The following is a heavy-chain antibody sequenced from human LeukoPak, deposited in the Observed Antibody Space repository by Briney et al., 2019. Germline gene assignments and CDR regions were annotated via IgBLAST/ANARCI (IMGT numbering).Heavy chain of an antibody. J-gene: IGHJ4*02. D-gene: IGHD4-17*01. CDR1: GGSISSSSYY. CDR2: IYYSGST. V-gene: IGHV4-39*07. CDR3: ARGRRTTVRYYFDY. Sequence: SETLSLTCTVSGGSISSSSYYWGWIRQPPGKGLEWIGSIYYSGSTYYNPSLKSRVTISVDTSKNQFSLKLSSVTAADTAVYYCARGRRTTVRYYFDYWGREPWSPSPQ.